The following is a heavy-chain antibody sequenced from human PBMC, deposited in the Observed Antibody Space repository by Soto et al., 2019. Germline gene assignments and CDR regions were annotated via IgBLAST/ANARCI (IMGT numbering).Heavy chain of an antibody. D-gene: IGHD2-15*01. CDR3: ARGIATGQLDP. CDR2: INPDNGNT. V-gene: IGHV1-3*01. CDR1: GYTFTRYT. Sequence: ASVKVSCKVSGYTFTRYTMNWVRQAPGQRLEWMGWINPDNGNTKSSRKFQDRVIITRDTSASTAYMDLSSLRSEDTAVYYCARGIATGQLDPWGQGTLVTVSS. J-gene: IGHJ5*02.